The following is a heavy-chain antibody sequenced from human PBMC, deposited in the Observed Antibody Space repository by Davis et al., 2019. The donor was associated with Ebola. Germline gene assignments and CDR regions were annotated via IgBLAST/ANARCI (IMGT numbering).Heavy chain of an antibody. V-gene: IGHV1-18*04. CDR1: GYTFTSYG. CDR3: ARGNVLLWFGELLYGMDV. J-gene: IGHJ6*04. Sequence: AASVKVSCKASGYTFTSYGISWVRQPPGQGLEWMGWISAYNGNTNYAQKLQGRVTMTTDTSTSTAYMELRSLRSDDTAVYYCARGNVLLWFGELLYGMDVWGKGTTVTVSS. CDR2: ISAYNGNT. D-gene: IGHD3-10*01.